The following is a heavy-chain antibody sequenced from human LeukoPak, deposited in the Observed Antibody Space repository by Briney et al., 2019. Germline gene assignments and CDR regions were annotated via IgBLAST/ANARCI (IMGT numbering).Heavy chain of an antibody. CDR2: INPNSGDT. CDR3: VRVSPYHFGLDS. J-gene: IGHJ4*02. CDR1: GYTFTGFY. Sequence: ASVKVSCKTSGYTFTGFYLHWVRQAPGQGLEWMGWINPNSGDTKYSQKFQGRVTITGDSSISTGYMELSSLRSDDTAVYFCVRVSPYHFGLDSWGQGALVTVSS. D-gene: IGHD3-3*01. V-gene: IGHV1-2*02.